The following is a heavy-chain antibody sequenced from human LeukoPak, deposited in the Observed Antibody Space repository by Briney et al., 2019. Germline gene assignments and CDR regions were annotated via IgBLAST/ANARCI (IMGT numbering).Heavy chain of an antibody. V-gene: IGHV1-2*02. Sequence: ASVKVSCKASGYTFTGYYLHWVRQAPGQGLEWMGWINPNSGGTNYAQKFQGRVTMTRDTSISTAYMELSRLTSDDTAVYFCARDRVYDGWYVGVWDYWGQGTLVTVSS. CDR1: GYTFTGYY. D-gene: IGHD5/OR15-5a*01. CDR3: ARDRVYDGWYVGVWDY. J-gene: IGHJ4*02. CDR2: INPNSGGT.